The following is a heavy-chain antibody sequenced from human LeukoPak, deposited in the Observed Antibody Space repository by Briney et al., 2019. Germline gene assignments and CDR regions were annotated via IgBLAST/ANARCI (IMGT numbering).Heavy chain of an antibody. CDR1: GGTFSSYA. D-gene: IGHD3-22*01. V-gene: IGHV1-69*13. CDR3: ARDGRGYYYDSSGQGLDY. Sequence: ASVKVSCKASGGTFSSYAISWVRQAPGQGLEWMGGIIPIFGTANYAQKFQGRVTITAGESTSTAYMELSSLRSEDTAVYYCARDGRGYYYDSSGQGLDYWGQGTLVTVSS. J-gene: IGHJ4*02. CDR2: IIPIFGTA.